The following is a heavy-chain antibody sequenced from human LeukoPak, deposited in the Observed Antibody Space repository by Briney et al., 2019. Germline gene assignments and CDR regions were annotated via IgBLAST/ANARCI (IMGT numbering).Heavy chain of an antibody. V-gene: IGHV1-24*01. D-gene: IGHD3-22*01. Sequence: EASVKVSCKVSGYTLTELSMHWVRQAPGKGLEWMGGFDPEDGETIYAQKFQGRVTMTEDTSTDTAYVELSSLRSEDTAVYYCATPSDSPGYYFDYWGQGTLVTVSS. J-gene: IGHJ4*02. CDR1: GYTLTELS. CDR2: FDPEDGET. CDR3: ATPSDSPGYYFDY.